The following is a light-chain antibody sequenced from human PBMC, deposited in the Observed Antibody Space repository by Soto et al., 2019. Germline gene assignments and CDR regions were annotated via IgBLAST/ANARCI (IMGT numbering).Light chain of an antibody. CDR2: SNN. CDR3: AAWDDSLNGPV. CDR1: SSNIGSNS. Sequence: QSVLTQPPSASGTPGQRVTISCSGSSSNIGSNSVNWYQQLPGPAPKLLIYSNNQRPSGVPDRFSGSKSGTSASLAISGLQSEDEADYYCAAWDDSLNGPVFGGGTKPPS. V-gene: IGLV1-44*01. J-gene: IGLJ3*02.